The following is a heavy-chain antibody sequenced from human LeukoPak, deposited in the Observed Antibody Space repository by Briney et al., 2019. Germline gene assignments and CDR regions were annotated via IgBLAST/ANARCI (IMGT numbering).Heavy chain of an antibody. J-gene: IGHJ4*02. CDR1: GGSISSGGYS. CDR2: ISYSGFT. Sequence: PSETLSLTCAVSGGSISSGGYSWSWIRQPPGKGLEWIGYISYSGFTNYNPSLKSRVTISLDTSKNQFSLKLTSVTAADTAVYYCAGHHPRNTVDFWGQGTLVTVSS. CDR3: AGHHPRNTVDF. V-gene: IGHV4-61*08. D-gene: IGHD2/OR15-2a*01.